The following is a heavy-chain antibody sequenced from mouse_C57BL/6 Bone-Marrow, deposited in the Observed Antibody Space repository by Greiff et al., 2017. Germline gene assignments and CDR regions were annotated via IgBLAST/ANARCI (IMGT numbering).Heavy chain of an antibody. D-gene: IGHD2-2*01. CDR2: INPNNGGT. CDR1: GYTFTDYN. J-gene: IGHJ4*01. V-gene: IGHV1-22*01. Sequence: VQLQQSGPELVKPGASVKMSCKASGYTFTDYNMHWVKQSHGKSLEWIGYINPNNGGTSYNQKFKGKATLTVNKSSSTAYMELRSLTSEDSAFYYWANDLLWLRRYYYAMDYWGQGTSVTVSS. CDR3: ANDLLWLRRYYYAMDY.